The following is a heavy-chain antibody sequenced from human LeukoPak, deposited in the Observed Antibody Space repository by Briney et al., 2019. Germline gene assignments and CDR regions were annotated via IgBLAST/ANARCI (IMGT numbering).Heavy chain of an antibody. CDR1: GGSFSGYY. CDR2: INHSGST. Sequence: PSETLSLTCAVYGGSFSGYYWSWIRQPPGKGLEWIGEINHSGSTNYNPSLKSRVTISVDTSKNQFSLKLSSVTAADTAVYYCARPPPYSGLPPGKNLDYWAKEPRAPVPS. V-gene: IGHV4-34*01. CDR3: ARPPPYSGLPPGKNLDY. D-gene: IGHD5-12*01. J-gene: IGHJ4*02.